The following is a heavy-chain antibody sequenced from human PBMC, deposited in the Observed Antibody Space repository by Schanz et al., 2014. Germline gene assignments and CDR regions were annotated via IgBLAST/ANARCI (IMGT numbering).Heavy chain of an antibody. V-gene: IGHV1-69*04. J-gene: IGHJ5*02. CDR3: AREVGLYDRGWFDP. Sequence: QVQLVQSGAEVKKPGASVKVSCKASGYTFTSYGINWVRQAPGQGLEWMGRIIPVLAIADYAQKFQGRVTITADKSSDTAYMELSSLRSEDTAVYYCAREVGLYDRGWFDPWGQGTLVTVSS. D-gene: IGHD3-22*01. CDR2: IIPVLAIA. CDR1: GYTFTSYG.